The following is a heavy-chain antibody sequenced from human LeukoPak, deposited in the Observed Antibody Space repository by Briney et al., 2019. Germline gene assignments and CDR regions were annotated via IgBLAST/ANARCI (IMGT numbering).Heavy chain of an antibody. V-gene: IGHV3-23*01. CDR1: GFTFSTYA. D-gene: IGHD1-1*01. Sequence: GGSLRLSCAASGFTFSTYAMNWVRQAPGKGLEWVSGINGGGGSTYYADSVRGRFTISRDNSKNTLYLQMNSLSAEDTAVYYCARDRVNWNDVGGLFDYWGQGTLVTVSS. CDR3: ARDRVNWNDVGGLFDY. J-gene: IGHJ4*02. CDR2: INGGGGST.